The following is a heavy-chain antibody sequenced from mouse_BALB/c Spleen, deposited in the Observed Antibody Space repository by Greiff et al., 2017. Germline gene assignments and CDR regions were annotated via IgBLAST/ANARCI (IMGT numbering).Heavy chain of an antibody. V-gene: IGHV2-5-1*01. D-gene: IGHD1-1*01. CDR3: AKPIYYYGSSYAMDY. Sequence: QVQLQQSGPSLVQPSQSLSITCTVSGFSLTSYGVHWVRQSPGKGLEWLGVIWRGGSTDYNAAFMSRLSITKDNSKSQVFFKMNSLQADDTAIYYCAKPIYYYGSSYAMDYWGQGTSVTVSS. CDR2: IWRGGST. J-gene: IGHJ4*01. CDR1: GFSLTSYG.